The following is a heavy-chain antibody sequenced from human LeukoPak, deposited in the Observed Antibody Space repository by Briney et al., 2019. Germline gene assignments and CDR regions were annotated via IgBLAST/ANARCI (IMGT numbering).Heavy chain of an antibody. CDR1: GFTFSSYA. J-gene: IGHJ4*02. D-gene: IGHD2-2*02. CDR2: IRYDGSNK. CDR3: AKVKRPAAIRSAIDY. Sequence: GGSLRLSCAASGFTFSSYAMHWVRQAPGKGLEWVAFIRYDGSNKYYADSVKGRFTISRDNSKNTLYLQMNSLRAEDTAVYYCAKVKRPAAIRSAIDYWGQGTLVTVSS. V-gene: IGHV3-30*02.